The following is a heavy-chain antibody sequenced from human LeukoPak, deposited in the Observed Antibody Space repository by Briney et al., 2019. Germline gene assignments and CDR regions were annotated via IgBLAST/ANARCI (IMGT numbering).Heavy chain of an antibody. CDR3: AKGYSYGHF. CDR1: GFTFSDYY. V-gene: IGHV3-11*03. D-gene: IGHD5-18*01. CDR2: ISSSSTYT. Sequence: GGSLRLSCAASGFTFSDYYMSWIPPAPGQGLEWLSYISSSSTYTNYADSVKGRFSISRDNAKNSVYLQMNSLRAEDTAVYYCAKGYSYGHFWGQGTLVTVSS. J-gene: IGHJ4*02.